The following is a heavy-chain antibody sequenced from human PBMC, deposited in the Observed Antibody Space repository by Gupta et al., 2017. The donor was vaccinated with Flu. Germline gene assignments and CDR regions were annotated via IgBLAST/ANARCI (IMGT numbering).Heavy chain of an antibody. D-gene: IGHD3-16*01. V-gene: IGHV3-48*03. Sequence: TFSSYEMNWVRQPPGKGLEWVSYISTSGSLIYSADSVKGRFTISRDNAKNSLYLQMNSLRAEDTAVYYCASSQGGFDYWGQATLVTVPS. CDR1: TFSSYE. CDR3: ASSQGGFDY. J-gene: IGHJ4*02. CDR2: ISTSGSLI.